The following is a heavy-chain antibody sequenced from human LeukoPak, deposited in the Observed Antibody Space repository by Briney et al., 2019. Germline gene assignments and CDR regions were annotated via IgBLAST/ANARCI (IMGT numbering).Heavy chain of an antibody. CDR2: ISSSGGST. J-gene: IGHJ6*02. V-gene: IGHV3-23*01. Sequence: GGSLRLSCAASGFTFSSYAMSWVRQAPGKGLEWVSAISSSGGSTYYADSVRGRFTISRDNSRNTLYLQMNSLRVEDTAVYYCAKVTYSFGPYYYYYGMDVWGQGTTDTVSS. D-gene: IGHD6-13*01. CDR3: AKVTYSFGPYYYYYGMDV. CDR1: GFTFSSYA.